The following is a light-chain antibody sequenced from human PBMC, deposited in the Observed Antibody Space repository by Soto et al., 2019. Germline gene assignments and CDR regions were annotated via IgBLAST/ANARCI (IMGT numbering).Light chain of an antibody. CDR3: QQYGSSPWT. J-gene: IGKJ1*01. CDR1: QSVSSSS. V-gene: IGKV3-20*01. CDR2: GAS. Sequence: EIVLTQSPGTLSLSPGERATLSCRASQSVSSSSLAWYQQIPGQAPRLLIYGASSRATGIPDRFSGSGSGTDFTLTISRLEPADFAVYYCQQYGSSPWTFGQGTKVDI.